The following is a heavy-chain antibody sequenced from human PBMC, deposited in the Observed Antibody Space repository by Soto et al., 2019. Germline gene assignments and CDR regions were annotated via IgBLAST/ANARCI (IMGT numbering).Heavy chain of an antibody. CDR1: GLTVSANH. CDR2: IYSGGST. J-gene: IGHJ4*02. Sequence: PGGFLRLSCAASGLTVSANHMTWVRQAPGKGLEWVSIIYSGGSTFYADSVKGRFTISRENSKNMLYLEMSSLIAEDTAVYYCARLRYRSHFDYWGQRTVVTVSS. CDR3: ARLRYRSHFDY. D-gene: IGHD5-12*01. V-gene: IGHV3-53*01.